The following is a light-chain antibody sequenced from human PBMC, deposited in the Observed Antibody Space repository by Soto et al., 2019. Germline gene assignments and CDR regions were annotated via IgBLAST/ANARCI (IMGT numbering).Light chain of an antibody. CDR3: QQLNSYPYT. Sequence: DIHMTQSPSTLSASVEDRVTITCLASQSISTWLAWYQQEPGKAPKLLIHMASSLQSGVPSRFSGSGSGTDFTLTISSLQPEDFATYYCQQLNSYPYTFGQGTRLEIK. CDR2: MAS. J-gene: IGKJ5*01. CDR1: QSISTW. V-gene: IGKV1-5*03.